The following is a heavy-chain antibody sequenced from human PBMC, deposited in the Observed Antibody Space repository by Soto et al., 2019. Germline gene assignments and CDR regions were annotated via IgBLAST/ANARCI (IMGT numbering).Heavy chain of an antibody. CDR3: ARGYSHYAH. Sequence: SETLSLTCTVSGGSVSRDSNFWSWIRQPPGKGLEWIGYIYYSGPTRYNPSLESRVTISIDSSKNQVSLNLASVTAADTAVYYCARGYSHYAHWGRGTLVTVSS. J-gene: IGHJ4*02. D-gene: IGHD4-4*01. CDR2: IYYSGPT. V-gene: IGHV4-61*01. CDR1: GGSVSRDSNF.